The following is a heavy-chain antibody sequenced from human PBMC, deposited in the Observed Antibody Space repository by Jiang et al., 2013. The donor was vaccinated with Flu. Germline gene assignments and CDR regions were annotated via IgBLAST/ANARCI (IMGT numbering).Heavy chain of an antibody. J-gene: IGHJ4*02. V-gene: IGHV2-5*01. CDR2: IYWNDDR. CDR3: ASRGGDTLMGDFDY. Sequence: KPTQTLTLTCTFSGFSLSTSGVGVGWIRQPPGKALEWLALIYWNDDRRYSPSLKSRLTITKDTSKNQVVLTMTNMDPVDTATYYCASRGGDTLMGDFDYWGQGTLVTVSS. D-gene: IGHD5-18*01. CDR1: GFSLSTSGVG.